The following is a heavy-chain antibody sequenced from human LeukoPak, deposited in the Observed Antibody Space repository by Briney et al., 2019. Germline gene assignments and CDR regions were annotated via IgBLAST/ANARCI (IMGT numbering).Heavy chain of an antibody. CDR2: ISGSGGST. CDR1: GFTFSSYA. V-gene: IGHV3-23*01. J-gene: IGHJ4*02. D-gene: IGHD1-26*01. Sequence: GGSLRLSCAASGFTFSSYAMSWVRKAPGKGLEWVSAISGSGGSTYYADSVKGRFTISRDNSKNTLYLQKNSLRAEDTAVYYCAKDLEWELPNRNYWGQGTLVTVSS. CDR3: AKDLEWELPNRNY.